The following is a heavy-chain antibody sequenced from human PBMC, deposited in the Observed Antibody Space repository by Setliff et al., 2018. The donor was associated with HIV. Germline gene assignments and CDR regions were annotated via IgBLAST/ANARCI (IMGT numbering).Heavy chain of an antibody. CDR2: LNTETGNS. CDR3: ARTTTRSCTGGSCYSGWFDP. CDR1: GYTLTTYG. D-gene: IGHD2-15*01. Sequence: GASVKVSCKASGYTLTTYGISWVRQAPGQGLQWMGWLNTETGNSMYAQGFTGRFVFSLDTSVSTAFLQINSLKAEDTAMYYCARTTTRSCTGGSCYSGWFDPWGQGTLVTVSS. V-gene: IGHV7-4-1*02. J-gene: IGHJ5*02.